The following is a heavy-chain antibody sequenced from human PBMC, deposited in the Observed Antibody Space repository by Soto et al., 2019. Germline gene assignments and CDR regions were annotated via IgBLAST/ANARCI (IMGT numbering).Heavy chain of an antibody. Sequence: PGESLKISCKGSGYSFTNYWIAWVRQMPGKGLEWMGSIYPGDSDAKYSPSFQGQVTISADKSISTAYLQWSSLKASDTAMYYYERPRSGSHRLNDYGLDIWGQGTKVTVSS. CDR2: IYPGDSDA. V-gene: IGHV5-51*01. J-gene: IGHJ6*02. CDR1: GYSFTNYW. CDR3: ERPRSGSHRLNDYGLDI. D-gene: IGHD3-10*01.